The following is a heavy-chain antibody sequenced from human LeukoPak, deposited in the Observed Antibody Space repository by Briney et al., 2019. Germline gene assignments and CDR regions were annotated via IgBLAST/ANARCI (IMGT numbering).Heavy chain of an antibody. J-gene: IGHJ4*02. CDR2: VSPYNGNT. CDR1: GYTFTDYD. V-gene: IGHV1-18*01. Sequence: ASVKVSCKTSGYTFTDYDITWVRQAPGQGLEWMGRVSPYNGNTYYSQRFQGRVTITKDTSTGTAYMDLRNLRDDDTAMYYCARNGRVRRVVKDLFEYWGQGTLVAVSS. CDR3: ARNGRVRRVVKDLFEY. D-gene: IGHD3-10*01.